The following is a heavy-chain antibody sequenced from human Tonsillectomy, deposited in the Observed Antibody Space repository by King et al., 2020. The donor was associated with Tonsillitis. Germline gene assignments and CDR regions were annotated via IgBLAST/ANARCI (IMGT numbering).Heavy chain of an antibody. J-gene: IGHJ3*02. CDR1: GYTFTNYG. D-gene: IGHD2-8*01. CDR2: ISGYNGYT. V-gene: IGHV1-18*01. Sequence: QLVQSGPEVQKPGASVKVSCKASGYTFTNYGINWVRQAPGQGLEWMGWISGYNGYTNYTQNLQARVTMTTDTSTSTAYMELRSLRSDDTAVYYCAGDKVYSLSAFDIWGQGTMVTVSS. CDR3: AGDKVYSLSAFDI.